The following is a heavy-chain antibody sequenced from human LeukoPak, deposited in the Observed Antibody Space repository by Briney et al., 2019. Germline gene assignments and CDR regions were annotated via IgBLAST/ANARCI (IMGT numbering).Heavy chain of an antibody. V-gene: IGHV4-39*01. D-gene: IGHD1-26*01. CDR3: ARHSGSYYFDY. Sequence: KTSETLSLTCTVSGGSTSSSSYYWVWLRQPPGRGLEYIVSIFYSGSTYYNPSLKSRVTISVDTSKNQFSLKLSSVTAADTAVYYCARHSGSYYFDYWGQGALVTVSS. CDR1: GGSTSSSSYY. J-gene: IGHJ4*02. CDR2: IFYSGST.